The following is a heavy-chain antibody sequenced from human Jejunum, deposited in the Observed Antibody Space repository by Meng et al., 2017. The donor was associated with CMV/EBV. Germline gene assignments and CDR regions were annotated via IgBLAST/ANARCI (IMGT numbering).Heavy chain of an antibody. CDR3: AKDKGKFYFDY. J-gene: IGHJ4*02. V-gene: IGHV3-30*02. CDR2: IQSDGNNE. D-gene: IGHD3-10*01. CDR1: GLSFSLSG. Sequence: QVHLVESGXGVVQPGGSLRLSCAASGLSFSLSGMHWVRQAPGKGLEWVTFIQSDGNNEYYADSVKGRFTISRDNSKNTVYLQMSSLRPEDTAVYYCAKDKGKFYFDYWGQGTLVTVSS.